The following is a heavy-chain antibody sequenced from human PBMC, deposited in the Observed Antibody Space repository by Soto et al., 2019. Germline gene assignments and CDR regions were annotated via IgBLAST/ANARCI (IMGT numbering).Heavy chain of an antibody. D-gene: IGHD2-15*01. J-gene: IGHJ5*02. Sequence: QLQLQESGSGLVKPSQTLSLTCAVSGGSISSGGYSWSWIRQPPGKGLEWIGYIYHSGSTYYNPSLKSRVTISVDRSQNQFSLKLSSVTAADTAVYYCAREGGGYCSGGSCPYNWFDPWGQGTLVTVSS. CDR2: IYHSGST. V-gene: IGHV4-30-2*01. CDR3: AREGGGYCSGGSCPYNWFDP. CDR1: GGSISSGGYS.